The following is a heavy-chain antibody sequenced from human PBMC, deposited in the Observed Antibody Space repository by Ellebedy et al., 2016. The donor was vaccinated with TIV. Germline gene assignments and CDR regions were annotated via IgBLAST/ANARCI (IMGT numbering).Heavy chain of an antibody. D-gene: IGHD2-8*02. CDR3: ARVRQGSGGHNF. CDR2: ISSSVTTV. CDR1: GFTFSDYY. Sequence: PGGSLRLSCAASGFTFSDYYMSWIRQAPGKGLEWISYISSSVTTVYYADSVKGRFTISRDNAKNSLYLQMNSLRVEDTAMYYCARVRQGSGGHNFWGQGTLVTVSS. V-gene: IGHV3-11*01. J-gene: IGHJ4*02.